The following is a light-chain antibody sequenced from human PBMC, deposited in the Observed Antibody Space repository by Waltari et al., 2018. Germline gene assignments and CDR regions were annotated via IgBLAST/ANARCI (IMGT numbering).Light chain of an antibody. Sequence: DIVITQTPLSLPVTPGEPASISCRSSQSLLYTDGYTYLDWYLQKPGQSPQLLIYGGSNRASGVPDRFSGSGSGTDFTLKISKVEAEDVGVYYCMQHKALPYSFGQGTKVEIK. V-gene: IGKV2-40*01. CDR2: GGS. CDR3: MQHKALPYS. CDR1: QSLLYTDGYTY. J-gene: IGKJ2*03.